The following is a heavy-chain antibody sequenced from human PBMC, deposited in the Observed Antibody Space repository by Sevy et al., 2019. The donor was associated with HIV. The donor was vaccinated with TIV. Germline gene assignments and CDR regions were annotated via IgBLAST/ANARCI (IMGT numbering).Heavy chain of an antibody. V-gene: IGHV3-48*03. CDR2: ISSSGSTI. CDR1: GFTFSTYE. Sequence: GGSLRLSCAASGFTFSTYEMNWVRQAPGKGLEWVSYISSSGSTIYYADSMKGRFTISRDNAKNSLYLQMNSLGADDTAVDYCARVPGSHDAFVIWGQGTMVTVSS. CDR3: ARVPGSHDAFVI. D-gene: IGHD1-1*01. J-gene: IGHJ3*02.